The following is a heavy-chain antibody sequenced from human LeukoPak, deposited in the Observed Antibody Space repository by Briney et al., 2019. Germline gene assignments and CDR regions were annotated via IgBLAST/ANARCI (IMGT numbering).Heavy chain of an antibody. J-gene: IGHJ5*02. CDR2: IYYSGST. CDR1: GGSISSSSYY. CDR3: AREGDGGHNWFDP. D-gene: IGHD1-26*01. Sequence: PSETLSLTCTVSGGSISSSSYYWGWIRQPPGKGLEWIGSIYYSGSTYYNPSLKSRVTISVDTSKNQFSLKLSSVTAADTAVYYCAREGDGGHNWFDPWGQGTLVTVSS. V-gene: IGHV4-39*07.